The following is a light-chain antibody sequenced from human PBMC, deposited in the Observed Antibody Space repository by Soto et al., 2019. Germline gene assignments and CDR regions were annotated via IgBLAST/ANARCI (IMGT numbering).Light chain of an antibody. CDR1: SSDVGGYIY. CDR3: VSYTTSTSYV. CDR2: DVS. V-gene: IGLV2-14*01. J-gene: IGLJ1*01. Sequence: QSVLTQPASVSGSPGQSITISCTGTSSDVGGYIYVSWYQQHPGKAPKLMIYDVSNRPSGVSNRFSGSKSGNTASLTISGLQAEDEADYYCVSYTTSTSYVFGTGTKLIVL.